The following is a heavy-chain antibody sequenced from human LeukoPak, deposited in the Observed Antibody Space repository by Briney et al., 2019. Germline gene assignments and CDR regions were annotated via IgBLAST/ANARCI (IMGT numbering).Heavy chain of an antibody. D-gene: IGHD3-22*01. J-gene: IGHJ3*02. Sequence: ASVKVSCKASGYTFTGYYMHWVRQAPGQGLEWMGWINPNSGGTNYAQKFQGRVTMTRNTSISTAYMELSSLRSEDTAVYYCARGYYYDSSGYSDAFDIWGQGAMVTVSS. CDR1: GYTFTGYY. CDR3: ARGYYYDSSGYSDAFDI. V-gene: IGHV1-2*02. CDR2: INPNSGGT.